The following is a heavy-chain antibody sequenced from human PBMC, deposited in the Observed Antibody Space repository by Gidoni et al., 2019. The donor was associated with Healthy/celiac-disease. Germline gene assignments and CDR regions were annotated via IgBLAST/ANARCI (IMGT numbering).Heavy chain of an antibody. J-gene: IGHJ4*02. CDR1: GLTVSSNY. CDR3: ARESGHDFWSGYTRGGYFDY. CDR2: IYSGGST. Sequence: EVQLVESGGGLIQPGGSLRLSCAASGLTVSSNYMSWVRQAPGKGLAWVSVIYSGGSTYYADSVKGRFTISRDNSKNTLYLQMNSLRAEDTAVYYCARESGHDFWSGYTRGGYFDYWGQGTLVTVSS. D-gene: IGHD3-3*01. V-gene: IGHV3-53*01.